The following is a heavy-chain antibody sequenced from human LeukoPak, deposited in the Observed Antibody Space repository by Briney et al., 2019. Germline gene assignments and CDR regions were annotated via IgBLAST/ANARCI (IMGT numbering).Heavy chain of an antibody. D-gene: IGHD2-15*01. CDR3: ARSPSIPTIVVVVAATDDWFDP. V-gene: IGHV1-2*06. CDR1: GYTLTELS. J-gene: IGHJ5*02. CDR2: INPNSGGT. Sequence: ASVKVSCKVSGYTLTELSMHWVRQAPGQGLEWMGRINPNSGGTNYAQKFQGRVTMTRDTSISTAYTELSRLISDDTAVYYCARSPSIPTIVVVVAATDDWFDPWGQGTLVTVSS.